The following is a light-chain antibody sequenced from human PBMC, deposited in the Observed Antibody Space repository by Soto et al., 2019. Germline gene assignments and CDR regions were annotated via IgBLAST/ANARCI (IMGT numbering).Light chain of an antibody. Sequence: ALSQPRSACGSLWLAVVTSCTGTKNDVGFYHVVSWYQHHPGKAPRLIIYEVVQRPSGVPDRFSGSKSGNTASLTVSGLQAADEADYFCKSYAGSNTYVFASETKVTAL. CDR3: KSYAGSNTYV. CDR1: KNDVGFYHV. V-gene: IGLV2-8*01. CDR2: EVV. J-gene: IGLJ1*01.